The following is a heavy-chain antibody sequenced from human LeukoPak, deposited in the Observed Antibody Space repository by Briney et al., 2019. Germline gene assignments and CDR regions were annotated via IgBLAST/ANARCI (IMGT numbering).Heavy chain of an antibody. V-gene: IGHV3-23*01. CDR2: ISDSGGST. Sequence: GGSLRLSCEASGFSFSSYSMSWVRQAPGKGLEWVSAISDSGGSTYYADSVKGRFTISRDNSKNTLYLQMNSLRAEDTAVYYCARVGYCSSTSCYDLFDYWGQGTLVTVSS. D-gene: IGHD2-2*01. CDR3: ARVGYCSSTSCYDLFDY. J-gene: IGHJ4*02. CDR1: GFSFSSYS.